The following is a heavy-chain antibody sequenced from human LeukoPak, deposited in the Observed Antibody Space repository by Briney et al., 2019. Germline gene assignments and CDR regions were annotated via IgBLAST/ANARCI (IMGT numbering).Heavy chain of an antibody. CDR3: ASYSSGWFDY. D-gene: IGHD6-19*01. CDR1: GYTFTGYY. V-gene: IGHV1-2*02. J-gene: IGHJ4*02. Sequence: ASVKVSCKASGYTFTGYYMHWVRQAPGQGLEWMGWINPNSGGTNYAQKFQGRVTITADKSTSTAYMELSSLRSEDTAVYYCASYSSGWFDYWGQGTLVTVSS. CDR2: INPNSGGT.